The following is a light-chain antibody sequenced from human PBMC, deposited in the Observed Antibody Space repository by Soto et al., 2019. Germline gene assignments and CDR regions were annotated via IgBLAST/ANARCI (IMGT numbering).Light chain of an antibody. J-gene: IGLJ1*01. CDR3: YSYAGRNLYV. CDR2: EVS. V-gene: IGLV2-14*01. CDR1: SSVVGGYNY. Sequence: QSALTQPASVSGSPGQSITISCTGTSSVVGGYNYVSWYQQHPGKAPKLMIYEVSKRPSGVSNRFSGSKSGDMASLTISGLKAEDEADYYCYSYAGRNLYVFGTGTKVTIL.